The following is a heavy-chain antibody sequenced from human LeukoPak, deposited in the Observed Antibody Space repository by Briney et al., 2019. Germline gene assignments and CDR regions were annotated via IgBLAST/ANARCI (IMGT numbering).Heavy chain of an antibody. Sequence: HPGGSLRLSCVASGFTFTDYAMSWVRQAPGKGLEWVSSIGGGGFNTHYADSVKGRFSISRDTCTNTLYLEMNSLRADDSALYYCAKDNFGLVPYCFDSWGQGTLVTVSS. J-gene: IGHJ4*02. CDR1: GFTFTDYA. D-gene: IGHD2-21*01. CDR2: IGGGGFNT. CDR3: AKDNFGLVPYCFDS. V-gene: IGHV3-23*01.